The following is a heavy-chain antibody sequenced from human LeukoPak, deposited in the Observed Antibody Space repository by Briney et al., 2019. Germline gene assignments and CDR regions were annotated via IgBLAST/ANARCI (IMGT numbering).Heavy chain of an antibody. J-gene: IGHJ4*02. CDR3: GRHVGPDRDYFDY. Sequence: PSETLSLTCTVSGGSISNYYWTWIRQPPGKGLEWIGYIYYTGSTNYNPSLKSRVTISVNTSNNQFSLKLSPLPAAPTAVYHCGRHVGPDRDYFDYWGQGTLVTVSS. V-gene: IGHV4-59*08. CDR2: IYYTGST. CDR1: GGSISNYY. D-gene: IGHD3-22*01.